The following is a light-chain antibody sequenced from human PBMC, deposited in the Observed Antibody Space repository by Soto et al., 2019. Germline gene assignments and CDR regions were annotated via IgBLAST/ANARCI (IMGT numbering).Light chain of an antibody. V-gene: IGLV2-14*03. CDR1: SSDVGGYNY. Sequence: QSDLTQPASVSGSPGQSITISSTGSSSDVGGYNYVSWYRHLPGKAPELMIFDVSNRPSGLSDRFSGSKSGNTASLTISGLQADDEADYYCSSYTNSGTYVFGNGTKVTVL. CDR3: SSYTNSGTYV. J-gene: IGLJ1*01. CDR2: DVS.